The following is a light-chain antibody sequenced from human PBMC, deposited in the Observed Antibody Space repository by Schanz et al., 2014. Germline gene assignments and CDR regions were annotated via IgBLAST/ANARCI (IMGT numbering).Light chain of an antibody. V-gene: IGLV1-44*01. J-gene: IGLJ1*01. Sequence: QSVLTQPPSASGTPGQRVTISCSGSNSNIGSNTVSWYQQLPGMAPKLLIYSNNQRPSGVPARFSGSKSGTSASLAISGLQSEDEADYYCAAWDDRLRGHVFGAGTKVTVL. CDR2: SNN. CDR1: NSNIGSNT. CDR3: AAWDDRLRGHV.